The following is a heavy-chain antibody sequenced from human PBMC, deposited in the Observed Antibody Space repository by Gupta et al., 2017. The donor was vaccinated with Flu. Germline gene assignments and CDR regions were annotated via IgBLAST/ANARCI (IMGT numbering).Heavy chain of an antibody. J-gene: IGHJ4*02. CDR2: ISSGPSYI. V-gene: IGHV3-21*01. Sequence: EVQLVESGGGLVKPGGSLRLSCAASGFPFSVYGMNWFRQAPGKGLEWVAFISSGPSYINYAVSVKGRFTVSRDDAKNSLYLQMNTLRAEDTAVYYCATSHEGGEGYSDSWGQGTLVTVSS. D-gene: IGHD2-21*01. CDR1: GFPFSVYG. CDR3: ATSHEGGEGYSDS.